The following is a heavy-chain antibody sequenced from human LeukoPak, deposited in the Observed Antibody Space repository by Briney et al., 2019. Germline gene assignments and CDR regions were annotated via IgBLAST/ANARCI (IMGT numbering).Heavy chain of an antibody. J-gene: IGHJ4*02. CDR1: KFTFSDYS. D-gene: IGHD5-24*01. Sequence: GGSLGLSCAASKFTFSDYSMSWVRQAPGRGLEWVSYISSSGTTIFYADSVEGRFTISRDNAKNSVYLQMNSLRDEDTAVYFCAKDPPITGPFEYWGQGTLVTVSS. CDR2: ISSSGTTI. CDR3: AKDPPITGPFEY. V-gene: IGHV3-48*02.